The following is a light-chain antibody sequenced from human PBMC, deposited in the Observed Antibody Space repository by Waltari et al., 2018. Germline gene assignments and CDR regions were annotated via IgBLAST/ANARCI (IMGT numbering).Light chain of an antibody. J-gene: IGLJ3*02. CDR3: QTGGHGTWV. Sequence: QLVLTQSPSASASLGASIKLPCTLSSGHSSHILPCLQQQPERGPRYLMKVNSDGTHSKGDDIPDRFSGSSSGAERYLTISSLQSEDEADYYCQTGGHGTWVFGGGTKVTVL. V-gene: IGLV4-69*01. CDR2: VNSDGTH. CDR1: SGHSSHI.